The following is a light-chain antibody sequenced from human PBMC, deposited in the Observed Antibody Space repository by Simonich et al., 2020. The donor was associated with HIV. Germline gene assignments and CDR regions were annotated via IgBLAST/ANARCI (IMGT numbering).Light chain of an antibody. V-gene: IGKV4-1*01. CDR2: WAS. J-gene: IGKJ1*01. CDR3: QQYYSTPQT. Sequence: DIVMTQSPDSLAVSLGDRATIKCKSSQSVLYSSNNKNYLAWYQQKPGHPPNLLIYWASTRESGVPDRFSASGSGTDFTLTISSLQAEDVAIYYCQQYYSTPQTFGQGTKVEIK. CDR1: QSVLYSSNNKNY.